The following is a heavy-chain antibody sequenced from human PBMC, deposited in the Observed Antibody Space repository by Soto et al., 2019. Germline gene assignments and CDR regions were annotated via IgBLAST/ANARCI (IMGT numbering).Heavy chain of an antibody. V-gene: IGHV4-59*01. CDR3: ARDQAGPGSNWFAP. Sequence: SETLSLTCTVSGGSISSYYWSWIRQPPGKGLEWIGYIYYSGSTNYNPSLKSRVTISVDTSKNQFSLKLSSVTAADTAVYYCARDQAGPGSNWFAPWGQGTLVTVSS. D-gene: IGHD6-13*01. CDR2: IYYSGST. CDR1: GGSISSYY. J-gene: IGHJ5*02.